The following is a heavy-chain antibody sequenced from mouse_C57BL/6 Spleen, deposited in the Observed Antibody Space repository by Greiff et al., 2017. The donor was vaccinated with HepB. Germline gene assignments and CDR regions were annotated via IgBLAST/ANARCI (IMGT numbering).Heavy chain of an antibody. D-gene: IGHD2-1*01. CDR2: INPSTGGT. CDR3: ARFYYGNYEAMDY. CDR1: GYSFTGYY. Sequence: VQLQQSGPELVKPGASVKISCKASGYSFTGYYMNWVKQSPEKSLEWIGEINPSTGGTTYNQKFKAKATLTVDKSSSTAYMQLKSLTSEDSAVYYCARFYYGNYEAMDYWGQGTSVTVSS. J-gene: IGHJ4*01. V-gene: IGHV1-42*01.